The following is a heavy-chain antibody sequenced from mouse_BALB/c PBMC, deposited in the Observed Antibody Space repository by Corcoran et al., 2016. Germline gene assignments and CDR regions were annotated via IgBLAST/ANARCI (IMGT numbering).Heavy chain of an antibody. Sequence: QVQLQQSGAELAKTGTSVKMFCKASGYTFTSYWMHWVKQRRGQGLEWIGYINPSTGYTEYNQKFKDKATLTADKSSSTAYMQLSSLTSEDSAVYYCYYGSSYAMDYWGQGTSVTVSS. J-gene: IGHJ4*01. D-gene: IGHD1-1*01. CDR3: YYGSSYAMDY. CDR2: INPSTGYT. V-gene: IGHV1-7*01. CDR1: GYTFTSYW.